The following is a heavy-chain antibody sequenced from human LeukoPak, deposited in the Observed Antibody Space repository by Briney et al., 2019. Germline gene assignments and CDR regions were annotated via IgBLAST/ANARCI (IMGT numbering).Heavy chain of an antibody. CDR3: ARALRTYYYYYMDV. Sequence: GGSVRLSCAASGFTLSSNYMSWVRQARGKGLEWVSVIYSGGSTYYSDSVKGRFTISRDNSKNTLYLQMNSLRAEDTAVYYCARALRTYYYYYMDVWGKGTTVTISS. CDR1: GFTLSSNY. J-gene: IGHJ6*03. V-gene: IGHV3-66*01. CDR2: IYSGGST.